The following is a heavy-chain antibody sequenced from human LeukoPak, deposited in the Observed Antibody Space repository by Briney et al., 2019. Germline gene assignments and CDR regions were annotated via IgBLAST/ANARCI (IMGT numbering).Heavy chain of an antibody. CDR2: ISSSSSYI. CDR3: ARDVDTAYFDY. J-gene: IGHJ4*02. V-gene: IGHV3-21*01. Sequence: GGSLRLSCAASGFTFSSYSMNWVRQAPGKGLEWVSSISSSSSYIYCADSVKGRFTISRDNAKNSLYLQMNSLRAEDTAVYYCARDVDTAYFDYWGQGTLVTVSS. CDR1: GFTFSSYS. D-gene: IGHD5-18*01.